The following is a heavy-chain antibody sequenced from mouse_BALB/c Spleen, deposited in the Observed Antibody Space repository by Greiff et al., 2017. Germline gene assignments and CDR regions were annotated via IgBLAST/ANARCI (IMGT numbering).Heavy chain of an antibody. CDR1: GFTFSSYG. CDR3: ARHEVLRLTAMDY. J-gene: IGHJ4*01. D-gene: IGHD1-2*01. Sequence: DVKLVESGGDLVKPGGSLKLSCAASGFTFSSYGMSWVRQTPDKRLEWVATISSGGSYTYYPDSVKGRFTISRDNAKNTLYLQMSSLKSEDTAMYYCARHEVLRLTAMDYWGQGTSVTVSS. CDR2: ISSGGSYT. V-gene: IGHV5-6*02.